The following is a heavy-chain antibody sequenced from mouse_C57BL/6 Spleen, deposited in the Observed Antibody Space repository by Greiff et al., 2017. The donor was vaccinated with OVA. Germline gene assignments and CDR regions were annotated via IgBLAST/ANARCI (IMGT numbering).Heavy chain of an antibody. CDR3: ARDNYDYDRGYFDV. Sequence: DVKLVESEGGLVQPGSSMKLSCTASGFTFSDYYMAWVRQVPEKGLEWVANINYDGSSTYYLDSLKSRFIISRDNAKNILYLQMSSLKSEDTATYYCARDNYDYDRGYFDVWGTGTTVTVSS. V-gene: IGHV5-16*01. CDR2: INYDGSST. D-gene: IGHD2-4*01. J-gene: IGHJ1*03. CDR1: GFTFSDYY.